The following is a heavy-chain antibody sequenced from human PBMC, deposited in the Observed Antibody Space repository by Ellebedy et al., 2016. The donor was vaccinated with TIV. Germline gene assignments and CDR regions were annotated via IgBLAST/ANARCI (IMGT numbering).Heavy chain of an antibody. CDR2: IYYSGST. CDR3: ARKRRDGNFDY. D-gene: IGHD5-24*01. J-gene: IGHJ4*02. V-gene: IGHV4-30-4*01. Sequence: SETLSLXXTVSGGSISSGDYYWSWIRQPPGKGLEWIGYIYYSGSTYYNPSLKSRVTISVDTSKNQFSLKLSSVTAADTAVYYCARKRRDGNFDYWGQGTLVTVSS. CDR1: GGSISSGDYY.